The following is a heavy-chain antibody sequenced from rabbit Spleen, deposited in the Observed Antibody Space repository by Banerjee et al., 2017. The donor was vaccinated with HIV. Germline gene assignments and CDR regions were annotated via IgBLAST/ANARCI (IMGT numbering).Heavy chain of an antibody. J-gene: IGHJ3*01. CDR3: ARDVAGGSWSFSV. CDR1: GFSLSSTYY. V-gene: IGHV1S45*01. Sequence: QQQLVESGGGLVQPEGSLTLTCTASGFSLSSTYYICWVRQALGKGPEWIACIDAGSSATTYYTSWAKGRFTISKSSSTTVTLQMTSLTAADTATYFCARDVAGGSWSFSVWGQGTLVTVS. D-gene: IGHD8-1*01. CDR2: IDAGSSATT.